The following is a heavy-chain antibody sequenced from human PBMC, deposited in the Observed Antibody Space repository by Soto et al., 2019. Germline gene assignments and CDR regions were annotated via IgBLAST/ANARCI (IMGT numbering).Heavy chain of an antibody. D-gene: IGHD2-15*01. J-gene: IGHJ4*02. CDR2: INAYKGNT. CDR3: ARLRDGRYSRV. V-gene: IGHV1-18*01. Sequence: QVQLVQSGAEVKKPGASVKVSCRASGYTFTSYDISWVRQAPGQGLEWMGWINAYKGNTNYAQKLQGRVTMTTDTSISRAYMELRSLRSDDTAVYYCARLRDGRYSRVWGQGTLVTVSS. CDR1: GYTFTSYD.